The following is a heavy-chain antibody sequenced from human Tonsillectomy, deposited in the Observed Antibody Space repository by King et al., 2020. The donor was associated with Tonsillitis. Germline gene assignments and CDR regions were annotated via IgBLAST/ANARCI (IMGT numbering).Heavy chain of an antibody. CDR3: ARTSITIFGVVPYGAFDI. V-gene: IGHV4-30-4*08. Sequence: QVQRQESGPGLVRLSQTLSLTCTVSVGSISSVDYYCSWIPQPPGEGLEWLGDIYYSGSPHYNPSLTSRVSISVVTSTSQVSLKLISVTAADTAVYYCARTSITIFGVVPYGAFDIWGQGTMVTVSS. J-gene: IGHJ3*02. CDR2: IYYSGSP. D-gene: IGHD3-3*01. CDR1: VGSISSVDYY.